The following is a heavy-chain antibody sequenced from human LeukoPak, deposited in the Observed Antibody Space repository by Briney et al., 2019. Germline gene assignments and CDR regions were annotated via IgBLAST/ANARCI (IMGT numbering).Heavy chain of an antibody. V-gene: IGHV3-7*01. CDR3: ATYSSLNRREFQY. D-gene: IGHD3-22*01. CDR1: GFTFSNYW. Sequence: GGSLRLSCEGSGFTFSNYWMGWVRQAPGKGLQWVANIKTDGSEKYYVDSVKGRFTISRDNAKNSLYLQMNSLGAEDTAVYYCATYSSLNRREFQYWGQGTLLTVSS. J-gene: IGHJ1*01. CDR2: IKTDGSEK.